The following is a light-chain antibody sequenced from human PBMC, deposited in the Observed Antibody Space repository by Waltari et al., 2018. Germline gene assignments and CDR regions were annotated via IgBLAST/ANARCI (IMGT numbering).Light chain of an antibody. CDR2: EGS. J-gene: IGLJ3*02. CDR1: SSDVGNYNF. V-gene: IGLV2-23*01. Sequence: QSALTQPASVSGSPGQSITISCTGSSSDVGNYNFVSWYQQHPDEAPKLVIYEGSKRLSGISNRFTGSKSGNTASRTSSRLQAEDEADYYCCSYAGSRTPWVFGGGTRVTVL. CDR3: CSYAGSRTPWV.